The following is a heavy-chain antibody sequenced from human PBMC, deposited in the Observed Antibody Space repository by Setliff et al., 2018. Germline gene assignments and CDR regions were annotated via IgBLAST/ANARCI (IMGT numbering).Heavy chain of an antibody. Sequence: PSEPLSLTCAVSGYSISNGFYWGWIRQSPVKGLEWIGSLFDGGSAYYSPSLKSRASISLDASKNQLALKLTSATAADTAVYYCARDPHYDPTYSLPGHAFDFWGQGIMVTVSS. CDR2: LFDGGSA. J-gene: IGHJ3*01. D-gene: IGHD3-22*01. CDR1: GYSISNGFY. V-gene: IGHV4-38-2*02. CDR3: ARDPHYDPTYSLPGHAFDF.